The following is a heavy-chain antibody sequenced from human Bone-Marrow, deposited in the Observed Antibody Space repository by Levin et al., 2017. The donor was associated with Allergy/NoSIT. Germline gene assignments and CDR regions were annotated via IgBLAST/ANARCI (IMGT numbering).Heavy chain of an antibody. V-gene: IGHV1-24*01. CDR2: FDPEDGKR. CDR3: AKANFLYCGGGKCSNWFHP. J-gene: IGHJ5*02. Sequence: GESLKISCKVSGYPFAKLSIHWIRQSPTKGLEWLGGFDPEDGKRSYAQKFQGRVTVTEDTSTDTAYLELGSLTSEDTATYYCAKANFLYCGGGKCSNWFHPWGQGTLVTVSS. CDR1: GYPFAKLS. D-gene: IGHD2-21*01.